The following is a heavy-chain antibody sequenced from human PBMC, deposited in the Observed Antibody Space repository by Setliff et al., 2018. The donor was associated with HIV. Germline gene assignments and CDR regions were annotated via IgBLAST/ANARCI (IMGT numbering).Heavy chain of an antibody. Sequence: SETLSLTCTILGNSSVTNYYWSWIRQPPGKGLEWIGYIYYSGSTNYNPSLKSRVTISVDTSKNQFSLRLSSVTAADTAVYYCASSNYRFVYFDYWGQGTLVTVSS. V-gene: IGHV4-59*01. J-gene: IGHJ4*02. CDR2: IYYSGST. D-gene: IGHD1-7*01. CDR3: ASSNYRFVYFDY. CDR1: GNSSVTNYY.